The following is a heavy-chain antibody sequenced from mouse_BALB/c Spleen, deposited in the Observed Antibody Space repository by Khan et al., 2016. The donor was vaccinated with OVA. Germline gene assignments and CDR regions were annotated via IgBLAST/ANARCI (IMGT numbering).Heavy chain of an antibody. Sequence: VRLQQSGPELVKPGASVKIPCKASGYTFTDYNMDWVKQSHGKSLEWIGDINPNNGDTFYNQKFKGKATLTVDKSSSTAFMELRSLTSEDTAVYNCARTGYGSMGYWGQGTTLTVSS. CDR2: INPNNGDT. D-gene: IGHD1-1*01. CDR1: GYTFTDYN. CDR3: ARTGYGSMGY. V-gene: IGHV1-18*01. J-gene: IGHJ2*01.